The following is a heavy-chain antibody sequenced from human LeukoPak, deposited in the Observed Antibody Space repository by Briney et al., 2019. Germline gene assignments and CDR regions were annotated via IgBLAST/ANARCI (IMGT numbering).Heavy chain of an antibody. CDR2: IEPAGSAT. CDR3: GRFGYVAAVDS. J-gene: IGHJ4*02. CDR1: GFTFSSYW. D-gene: IGHD2-15*01. V-gene: IGHV3-7*01. Sequence: GRSLRLSCTASGFTFSSYWMTWVRQAPGKGLEWVANIEPAGSATYYVDSVKGRFTISRDNAKNLLYLQMNSLRAEDSAVYHCGRFGYVAAVDSWGQGALVTVSS.